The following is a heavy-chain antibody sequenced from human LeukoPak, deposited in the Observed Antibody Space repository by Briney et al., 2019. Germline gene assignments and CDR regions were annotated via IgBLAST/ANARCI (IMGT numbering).Heavy chain of an antibody. V-gene: IGHV5-51*01. J-gene: IGHJ6*03. Sequence: GASLKISCKGSGYSFTYYWIGWVRQMPGKGLEWMGIIYPGDSDTRYSPSFQGQVTISADKSISTAYLQWSSLKASDTAMYYCARQGYCSSASCYRLGYYYYYMDVWGKGTTVTVSS. CDR1: GYSFTYYW. CDR2: IYPGDSDT. D-gene: IGHD2-2*01. CDR3: ARQGYCSSASCYRLGYYYYYMDV.